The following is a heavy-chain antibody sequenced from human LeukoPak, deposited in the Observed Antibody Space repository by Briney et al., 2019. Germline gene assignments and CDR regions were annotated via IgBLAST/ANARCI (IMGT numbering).Heavy chain of an antibody. J-gene: IGHJ4*02. Sequence: PGGSLRLSCAASGFTFSDFYMTWIRQAPGKGLEWVSYIIPSGTTTYYADSVKGRFTISRDNAKNSLYLQMNSLRAEDTAVYYCAKNLAAAGPLDYWGQGTLVTVSS. CDR2: IIPSGTTT. D-gene: IGHD6-13*01. CDR3: AKNLAAAGPLDY. V-gene: IGHV3-11*04. CDR1: GFTFSDFY.